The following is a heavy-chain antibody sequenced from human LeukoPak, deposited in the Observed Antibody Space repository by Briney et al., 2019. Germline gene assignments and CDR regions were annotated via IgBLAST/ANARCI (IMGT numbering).Heavy chain of an antibody. V-gene: IGHV3-7*01. J-gene: IGHJ6*03. Sequence: GGSLRLSCAASGFNFNTYWMSWVRQAPGKGLEWVANIKQDGSEEFYVDSMKGRFTISRDNSKNSLYLQMNSLRAEDTAVYYCARDHYYGSGTHYYYYMDVWGKGTTVTVSS. CDR2: IKQDGSEE. CDR1: GFNFNTYW. D-gene: IGHD3-10*01. CDR3: ARDHYYGSGTHYYYYMDV.